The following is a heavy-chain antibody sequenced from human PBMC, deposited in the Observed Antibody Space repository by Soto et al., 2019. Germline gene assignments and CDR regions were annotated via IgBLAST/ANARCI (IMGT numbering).Heavy chain of an antibody. J-gene: IGHJ6*02. V-gene: IGHV1-3*01. CDR1: GYTFTSYA. CDR2: INAGNGNT. Sequence: GASVKVSCKASGYTFTSYAMHWVRQAPGQRLEWMGWINAGNGNTKYSQKFQGRVTITRDTSASTAYMELSSLRSEDTAVYYCARDGALEVVAALDYYYYGMDVWGQGTTVTVSS. D-gene: IGHD2-15*01. CDR3: ARDGALEVVAALDYYYYGMDV.